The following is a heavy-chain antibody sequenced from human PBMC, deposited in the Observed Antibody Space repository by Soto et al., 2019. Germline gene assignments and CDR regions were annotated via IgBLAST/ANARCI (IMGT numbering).Heavy chain of an antibody. J-gene: IGHJ6*02. CDR2: VHHSWGS. CDR3: ERQGFGPLHGLVDV. CDR1: GGSISSYY. D-gene: IGHD3-10*01. V-gene: IGHV4-59*08. Sequence: QVQLQESGPGLVKPSETLSLSCTVSGGSISSYYWSWFRQSPGKRMEWIGYVHHSWGSSYNPSLQSRVAISLDTPKSQSSLKVTSVTATVTAVYYCERQGFGPLHGLVDVWGQWTTVTVSS.